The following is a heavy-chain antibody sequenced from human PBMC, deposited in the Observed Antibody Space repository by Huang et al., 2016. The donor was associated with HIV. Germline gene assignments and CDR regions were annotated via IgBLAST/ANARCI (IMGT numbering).Heavy chain of an antibody. D-gene: IGHD6-19*01. V-gene: IGHV3-74*01. Sequence: EVQLVESGGGLVQPGGSLSLSCAASGCPFSRCWMYWVREAPGKGLVWVSRMNSDGISTNYADAVKGRFTISRDNAKNTLYLQMNSLRAEDTAVYYCARERSSGWAIDYWGQGTLVTVSS. CDR3: ARERSSGWAIDY. CDR1: GCPFSRCW. CDR2: MNSDGIST. J-gene: IGHJ4*02.